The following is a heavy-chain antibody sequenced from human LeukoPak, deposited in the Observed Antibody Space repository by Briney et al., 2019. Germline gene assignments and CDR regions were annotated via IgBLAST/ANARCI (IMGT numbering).Heavy chain of an antibody. J-gene: IGHJ4*02. V-gene: IGHV1-46*01. CDR3: AGIRIGMFDY. CDR1: GYTFTSYY. D-gene: IGHD3-3*02. CDR2: INPSGGST. Sequence: ASVKVSCKASGYTFTSYYMHWARQAPGQGLEWMGIINPSGGSTSYAQKFQGRVTMTRDTSTSTVYMELSSLRSEDTAVYYCAGIRIGMFDYWGQGTLVTVSS.